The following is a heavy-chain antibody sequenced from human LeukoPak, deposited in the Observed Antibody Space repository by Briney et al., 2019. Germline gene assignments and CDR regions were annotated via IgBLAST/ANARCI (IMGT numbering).Heavy chain of an antibody. J-gene: IGHJ4*02. CDR1: GYTFTGFY. CDR2: INPNSGGT. D-gene: IGHD5-18*01. Sequence: GASVMVSCKASGYTFTGFYMHWLRQAPGQGLEWMGWINPNSGGTNYAQMFQGRVTMTRDTSISTAYMELSRLRSDDTAVYYCARDRQLWPDYWGQGTLVTVSS. CDR3: ARDRQLWPDY. V-gene: IGHV1-2*02.